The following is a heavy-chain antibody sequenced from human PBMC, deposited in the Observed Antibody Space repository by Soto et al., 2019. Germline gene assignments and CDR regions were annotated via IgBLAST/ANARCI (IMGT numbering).Heavy chain of an antibody. J-gene: IGHJ4*02. CDR2: IYHSGST. V-gene: IGHV4-30-2*01. Sequence: QLQLQESGSGLVKPSQTLSLTCAVSGGSISSGGYSWSWIRQPPGKGLEWIGYIYHSGSTYYNPSHKSRLTTSVDRSKHQFSLNLSSVTAAATAVYYSARVPDYWGQGTLVTVSS. CDR1: GGSISSGGYS. CDR3: ARVPDY.